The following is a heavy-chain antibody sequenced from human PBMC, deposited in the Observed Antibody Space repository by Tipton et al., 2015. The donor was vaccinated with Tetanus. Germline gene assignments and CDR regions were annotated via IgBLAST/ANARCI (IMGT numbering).Heavy chain of an antibody. V-gene: IGHV4-59*01. CDR1: GGSISSYF. J-gene: IGHJ2*01. D-gene: IGHD4-23*01. CDR3: ATMTPVDCFFDR. Sequence: TLSLTCSVSGGSISSYFWSWIRQSPGQGLEWIGLIYYSGSTSYNPSLKSRVTISVDTSKNQMSLKLTSVTAADTAVYYCATMTPVDCFFDRWGRGTLVTVSS. CDR2: IYYSGST.